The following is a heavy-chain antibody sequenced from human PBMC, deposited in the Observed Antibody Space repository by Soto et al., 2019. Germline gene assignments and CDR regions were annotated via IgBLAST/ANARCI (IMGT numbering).Heavy chain of an antibody. V-gene: IGHV4-59*01. J-gene: IGHJ4*02. Sequence: QVQLQESGPGLVKPSETLSLTCTVSGGSISSYYWSWIRQPPGKGLEWIGYIYYSGSTNYNPSLKRRVTLSVDTSQNQFSLKLSSVTAADTAVYYCARLTSGWFRYFDYWGQGILVTVSS. CDR1: GGSISSYY. D-gene: IGHD6-19*01. CDR2: IYYSGST. CDR3: ARLTSGWFRYFDY.